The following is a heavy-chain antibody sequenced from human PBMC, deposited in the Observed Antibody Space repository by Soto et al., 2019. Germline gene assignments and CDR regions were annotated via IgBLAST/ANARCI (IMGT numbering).Heavy chain of an antibody. D-gene: IGHD2-21*02. V-gene: IGHV3-48*01. Sequence: EVQLVESGGGLVQPGGSLRLSCEASGFNLNIYSMNWVRQAPGKGLEWVSYMTSDSKTIHYADSVKGRFSISRDNAKNSLYLQMNSLRAEDTAVYYCARGVTYGFDAWGRGTMVTVSS. CDR1: GFNLNIYS. J-gene: IGHJ3*01. CDR3: ARGVTYGFDA. CDR2: MTSDSKTI.